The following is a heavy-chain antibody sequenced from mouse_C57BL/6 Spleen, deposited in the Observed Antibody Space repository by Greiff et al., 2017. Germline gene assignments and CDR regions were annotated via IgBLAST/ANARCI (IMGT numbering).Heavy chain of an antibody. Sequence: VKLMESGPELVKPGASVKISCKASGYAFSSSWMNWVKQRPGKGLEWIGRIYPGDGDTNYNGKFKGKATLTADKSSSTAYMQLSSLTSEDSAVYFCARDITTVVATRDAMDYWGQGTSVTVSS. CDR1: GYAFSSSW. CDR2: IYPGDGDT. CDR3: ARDITTVVATRDAMDY. D-gene: IGHD1-1*01. V-gene: IGHV1-82*01. J-gene: IGHJ4*01.